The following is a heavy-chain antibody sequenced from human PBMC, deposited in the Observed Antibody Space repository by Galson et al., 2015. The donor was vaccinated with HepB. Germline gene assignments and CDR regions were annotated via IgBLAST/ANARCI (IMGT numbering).Heavy chain of an antibody. D-gene: IGHD3-10*01. CDR1: GLSISTYW. Sequence: SLRLSCAVSGLSISTYWMTWVRQAPGKGLECVAHIKPDGSENYYVDSVKGRFTISRDNARSSLYLQMNSLRAEDTAVYFCTRRAGVLWGQGTLVTVSS. J-gene: IGHJ4*02. CDR2: IKPDGSEN. V-gene: IGHV3-7*01. CDR3: TRRAGVL.